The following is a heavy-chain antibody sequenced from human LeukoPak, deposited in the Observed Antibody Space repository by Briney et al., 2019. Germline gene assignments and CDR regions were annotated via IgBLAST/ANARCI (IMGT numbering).Heavy chain of an antibody. CDR1: GFIFSNYG. V-gene: IGHV3-30*03. D-gene: IGHD3-22*01. CDR3: GGPWGGGGNSSGYYFDH. J-gene: IGHJ4*02. Sequence: PGRSLRLSCAASGFIFSNYGMHWVRQAPGKGLEWVAVISYDGSNKYYADSVKGRFTISRDNSRNMLYLQMNSLRAEDTAVYYWGGPWGGGGNSSGYYFDHWGQGTLVTVSS. CDR2: ISYDGSNK.